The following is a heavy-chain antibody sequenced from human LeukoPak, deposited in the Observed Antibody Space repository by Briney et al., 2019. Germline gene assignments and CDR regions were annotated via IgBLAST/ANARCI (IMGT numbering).Heavy chain of an antibody. D-gene: IGHD3-3*01. CDR2: ISAYNGNT. CDR1: GYTFTSYG. Sequence: ASVKVSCKASGYTFTSYGISWVRQAPGQGLEWMGWISAYNGNTNYAQKLQGRVTMTTDTSTSTAYMELRSLRSDDTAVYYCATGIWSGYYYYYYMDVWGKGTMVTVSS. J-gene: IGHJ6*03. CDR3: ATGIWSGYYYYYYMDV. V-gene: IGHV1-18*01.